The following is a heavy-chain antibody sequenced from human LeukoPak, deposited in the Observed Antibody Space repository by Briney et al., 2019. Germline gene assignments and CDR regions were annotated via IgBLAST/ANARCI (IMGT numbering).Heavy chain of an antibody. CDR1: GFTFDDYA. J-gene: IGHJ6*02. CDR3: ASGVPAAIFDYYYGMDV. D-gene: IGHD2-2*02. V-gene: IGHV3-9*01. CDR2: ISWNSGSI. Sequence: PGRSLRLSCAASGFTFDDYAMHWVRQAPGKGLEWVSGISWNSGSIGYADSVKGRFTISRDNSKNTLYLQMNSLRAEDTAVYYCASGVPAAIFDYYYGMDVWGQGTTVTVSS.